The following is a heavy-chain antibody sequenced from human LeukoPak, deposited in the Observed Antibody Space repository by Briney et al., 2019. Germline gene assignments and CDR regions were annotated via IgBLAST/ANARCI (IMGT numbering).Heavy chain of an antibody. V-gene: IGHV1-24*01. D-gene: IGHD2-15*01. CDR2: FDPEDGET. J-gene: IGHJ4*02. CDR1: GYTLTELS. Sequence: GASVKVSCKVSGYTLTELSMHWVRQAPGKGLEWMGGFDPEDGETIYAQKFQGRVTMTEDTSTDTAYMELSSLRSVDTAVYYCATPHYCSGGSCSTFDYWGQGTLVTVSS. CDR3: ATPHYCSGGSCSTFDY.